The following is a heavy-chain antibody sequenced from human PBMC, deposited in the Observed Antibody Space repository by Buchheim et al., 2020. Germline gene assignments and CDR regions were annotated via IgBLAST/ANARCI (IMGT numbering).Heavy chain of an antibody. V-gene: IGHV4-31*03. Sequence: QVQLQESGPGLVKPSQTLSLTCTVSGGSIGSGGYYWSWIRQRPGKGLEWIGYIYYSGSTYYNPSLKSRITISVDTSKNQFSLKLTSLTAADTAVFYCARGGPTYYYFYMDVWGKGTT. CDR2: IYYSGST. J-gene: IGHJ6*03. CDR3: ARGGPTYYYFYMDV. D-gene: IGHD3-10*01. CDR1: GGSIGSGGYY.